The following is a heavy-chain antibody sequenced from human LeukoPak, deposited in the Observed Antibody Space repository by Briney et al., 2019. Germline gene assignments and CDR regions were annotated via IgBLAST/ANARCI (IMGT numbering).Heavy chain of an antibody. Sequence: SQTPSLTCAISGDSVSSNSATWNWIRQSPSRGLEWLGRTYYRSTWDNDYAVSVKSRITINPDTSRNQFSLQLKSVTPEDTAVYYCARNYYGSGSYYSHFDYWGQGTLVTVSS. CDR3: ARNYYGSGSYYSHFDY. J-gene: IGHJ4*02. CDR1: GDSVSSNSAT. V-gene: IGHV6-1*01. D-gene: IGHD3-10*01. CDR2: TYYRSTWDN.